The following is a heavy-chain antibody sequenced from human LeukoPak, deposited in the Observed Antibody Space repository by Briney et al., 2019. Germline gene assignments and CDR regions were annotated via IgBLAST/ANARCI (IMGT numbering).Heavy chain of an antibody. J-gene: IGHJ4*02. CDR2: IEHDGSTK. Sequence: GGSLRLSCTVSGFTFSSYWMSWVRQAPGKGLERVANIEHDGSTKFYLDSVKGRFTISRDNARSSLYLQMDSLRAEDTAVYYCAKPNDSGWWKFDYWGQGTLVTVSS. D-gene: IGHD6-13*01. V-gene: IGHV3-7*03. CDR3: AKPNDSGWWKFDY. CDR1: GFTFSSYW.